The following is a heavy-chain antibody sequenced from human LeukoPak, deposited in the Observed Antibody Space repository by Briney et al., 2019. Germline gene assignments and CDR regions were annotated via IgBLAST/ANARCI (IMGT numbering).Heavy chain of an antibody. D-gene: IGHD6-13*01. J-gene: IGHJ3*02. CDR1: GGTFSSYA. CDR2: IIPIFGTA. Sequence: GASVKVSCKASGGTFSSYAISWVRQAPGQGLEWMGGIIPIFGTANYAQKFQGRVTIAADESTSTAYMELSSLRSEDTAVYYCAREGSSWHDAFDIWGQGTMVTVSS. V-gene: IGHV1-69*13. CDR3: AREGSSWHDAFDI.